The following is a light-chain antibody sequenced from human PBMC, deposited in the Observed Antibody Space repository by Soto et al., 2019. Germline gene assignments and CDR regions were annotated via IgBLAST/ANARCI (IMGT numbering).Light chain of an antibody. Sequence: EIVMTQSPATLSVSPGERATLSCRASQSVGSNLAWYQQKPGQAPRLLIYGAFSRATGIPARFSGSGSGTEFTFTISSLQSEDFAVYYCHQYNSWPLYFGPGTKVDIK. CDR1: QSVGSN. V-gene: IGKV3D-15*01. CDR3: HQYNSWPLY. CDR2: GAF. J-gene: IGKJ3*01.